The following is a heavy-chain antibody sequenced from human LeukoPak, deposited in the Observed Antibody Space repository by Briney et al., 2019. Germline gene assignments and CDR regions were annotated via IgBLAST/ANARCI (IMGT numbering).Heavy chain of an antibody. CDR2: IYYSGDT. CDR1: GGSISSYY. V-gene: IGHV4-59*01. J-gene: IGHJ5*02. Sequence: PSETLSLTCTVSGGSISSYYWNWIRQPPGKGLEWIGNIYYSGDTNYNPSLKSRVTISLDTSKNQFPLKLSSVTAADTAVYYCARGSLRLGELSLSNWFDPWGQGTLVTVSS. CDR3: ARGSLRLGELSLSNWFDP. D-gene: IGHD3-16*02.